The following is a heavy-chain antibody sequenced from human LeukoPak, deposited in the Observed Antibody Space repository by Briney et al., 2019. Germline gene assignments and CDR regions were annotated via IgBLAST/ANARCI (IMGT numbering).Heavy chain of an antibody. D-gene: IGHD4-17*01. J-gene: IGHJ4*02. CDR2: ISGSGGST. Sequence: GGSLRLSCAASGFTFNSYAMSWVRQAPGKGLEWVSAISGSGGSTYYADSVKGRFTISRDNSKNTLYLQMNSLRAEDTAVYYCAKDPNDYGDYVRDYWGQGTLVTVSS. CDR1: GFTFNSYA. V-gene: IGHV3-23*01. CDR3: AKDPNDYGDYVRDY.